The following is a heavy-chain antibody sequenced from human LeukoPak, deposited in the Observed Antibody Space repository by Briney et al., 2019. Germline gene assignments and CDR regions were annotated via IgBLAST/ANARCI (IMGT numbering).Heavy chain of an antibody. CDR3: TRDQRSGYSGYDYYYYDYMDV. Sequence: PSETLPLTCTVSGGSLSSCSYYWGWLPQPPGKGLEWIRSIYYSGSTYYNPSLKSRITISVDTYKNQFSLKLSSVTAADTAVYYCTRDQRSGYSGYDYYYYDYMDVWGKGTTVTVSS. CDR2: IYYSGST. D-gene: IGHD5-12*01. V-gene: IGHV4-39*07. J-gene: IGHJ6*03. CDR1: GGSLSSCSYY.